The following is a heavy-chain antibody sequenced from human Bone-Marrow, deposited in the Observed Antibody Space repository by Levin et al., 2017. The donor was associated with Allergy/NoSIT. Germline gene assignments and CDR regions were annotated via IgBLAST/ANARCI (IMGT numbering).Heavy chain of an antibody. D-gene: IGHD6-13*01. CDR3: ARDSSSWGGVFDY. Sequence: TLSLTCTVSGGSISSYYWSWIRQPPGKGLEWIGYIYYSGSTNYNPSLKSRVTISVDTSKNQFSLKLSSVTAADTAVYYCARDSSSWGGVFDYWGQGTLVTVSS. CDR1: GGSISSYY. V-gene: IGHV4-59*01. CDR2: IYYSGST. J-gene: IGHJ4*02.